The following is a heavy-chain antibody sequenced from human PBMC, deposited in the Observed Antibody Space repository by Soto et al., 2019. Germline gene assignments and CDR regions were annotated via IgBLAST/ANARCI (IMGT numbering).Heavy chain of an antibody. CDR3: ARHKGGYYSGVDV. D-gene: IGHD3-16*01. CDR2: IYYSGTT. J-gene: IGHJ6*02. Sequence: QLQLQESGPGLVKPSETLSLTCTVSGGSISSNSYYWAWIRQPPGKGLEWIGNIYYSGTTYYNPSLKRLVSISVDTSKNQFSLKLSSVTAADTAVYYCARHKGGYYSGVDVGGQGTTVTVSS. CDR1: GGSISSNSYY. V-gene: IGHV4-39*01.